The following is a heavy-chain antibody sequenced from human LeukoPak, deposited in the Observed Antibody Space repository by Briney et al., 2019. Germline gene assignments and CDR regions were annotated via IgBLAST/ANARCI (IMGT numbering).Heavy chain of an antibody. CDR3: AGVRAVAGIRYWYFDL. J-gene: IGHJ2*01. CDR1: GFTVSSNY. V-gene: IGHV3-53*01. CDR2: IYSGGST. Sequence: GGSLRLSCAASGFTVSSNYMSWVRQAPGKGLEWVSVIYSGGSTYYADSVKGRFTISRDNSKNTLYLQMNSLRAEDTAVYYCAGVRAVAGIRYWYFDLWGRGTLVTVSS. D-gene: IGHD6-19*01.